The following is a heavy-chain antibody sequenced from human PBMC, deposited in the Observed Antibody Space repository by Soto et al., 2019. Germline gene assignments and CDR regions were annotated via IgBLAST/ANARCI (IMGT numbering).Heavy chain of an antibody. CDR3: ASINRDGSGSYYPFDY. J-gene: IGHJ4*02. V-gene: IGHV3-48*01. CDR1: GFTFSSYS. CDR2: ISSSSSTI. D-gene: IGHD3-10*01. Sequence: GGSLRLSCAASGFTFSSYSMNWVRQAPGKGLEWVSYISSSSSTIYYADSVKGRFTISRDNAKNSLYLQMNSLRAEDTAVYYCASINRDGSGSYYPFDYWGQGT.